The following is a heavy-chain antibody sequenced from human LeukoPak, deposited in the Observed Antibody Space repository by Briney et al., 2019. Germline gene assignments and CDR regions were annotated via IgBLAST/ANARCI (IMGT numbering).Heavy chain of an antibody. CDR2: IYSGGST. CDR3: ARGPYEWLPIDY. Sequence: GGSLRLSCAASGFTFSSYWMHWVRQAPGKGLEWVSVIYSGGSTYYADSVKGRFTISRDNSKNTLYLQMNSLRAEDTAVYYCARGPYEWLPIDYWGQGTLVTVSS. CDR1: GFTFSSYW. J-gene: IGHJ4*02. D-gene: IGHD3-3*01. V-gene: IGHV3-53*01.